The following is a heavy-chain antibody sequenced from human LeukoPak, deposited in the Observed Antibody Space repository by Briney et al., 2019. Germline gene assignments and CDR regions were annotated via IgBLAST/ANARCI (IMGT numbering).Heavy chain of an antibody. CDR1: GGSINSRSCY. D-gene: IGHD4-17*01. Sequence: PSETLSLICTVSGGSINSRSCYWGWIRQPPGKGLEWIGSVYYGGTTYYNPSLKSRVTIPEDTSKNQFSLKLSSVTAADTAVYYCARRATTVTTGYYYYYMDVWDKGTTVTVSS. CDR2: VYYGGTT. J-gene: IGHJ6*03. CDR3: ARRATTVTTGYYYYYMDV. V-gene: IGHV4-39*01.